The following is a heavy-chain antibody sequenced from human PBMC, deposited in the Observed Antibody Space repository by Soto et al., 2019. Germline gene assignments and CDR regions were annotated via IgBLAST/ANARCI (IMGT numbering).Heavy chain of an antibody. J-gene: IGHJ6*02. CDR2: ISSSSSYI. CDR3: ARDRGVAADYYYYGMDV. V-gene: IGHV3-21*01. D-gene: IGHD6-25*01. CDR1: GFTFSSYS. Sequence: PGGSLRLSCAASGFTFSSYSMNWVRQAPGKGLEWVSSISSSSSYIYYADSVKGRFTISRDNAKNSLYLQMNSLRAEDTAVYYCARDRGVAADYYYYGMDVWGQGTTVTVSS.